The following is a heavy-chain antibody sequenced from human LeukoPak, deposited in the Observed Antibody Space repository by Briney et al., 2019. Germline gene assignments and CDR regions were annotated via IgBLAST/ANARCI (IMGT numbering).Heavy chain of an antibody. V-gene: IGHV3-21*01. CDR2: ISSSSSYI. CDR3: ARGTFEQWLAPNDAFDI. D-gene: IGHD6-19*01. Sequence: PGGSLRLSCVASGFTFSSYSMNWVRQAPGKGLEWVSSISSSSSYIYYADSVKGRFTISRDNAKNSLYLQMNSLRAEDTAVYYCARGTFEQWLAPNDAFDIWGQGTMVTVSS. J-gene: IGHJ3*02. CDR1: GFTFSSYS.